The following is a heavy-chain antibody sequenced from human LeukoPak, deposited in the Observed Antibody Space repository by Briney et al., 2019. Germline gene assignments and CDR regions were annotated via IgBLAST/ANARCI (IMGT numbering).Heavy chain of an antibody. CDR1: GYTFTSYG. CDR3: AREQSGSVHMDV. D-gene: IGHD3-10*01. Sequence: ASVKVSCKASGYTFTSYGISWVRQAPGQGLEWMGWISAYNGNTNYAQKLQGRVTMTTDTSTSTAYMELSSLRSEDTAVYYCAREQSGSVHMDVWGQGTSVTVSS. CDR2: ISAYNGNT. J-gene: IGHJ6*02. V-gene: IGHV1-18*01.